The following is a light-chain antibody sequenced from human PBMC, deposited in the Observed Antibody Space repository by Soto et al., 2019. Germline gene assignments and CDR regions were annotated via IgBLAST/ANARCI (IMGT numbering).Light chain of an antibody. CDR2: EVS. V-gene: IGLV2-14*01. CDR1: SSDVGGYNY. Sequence: QSTLTQPASVSXSPGQSITISCTGSSSDVGGYNYVSWYQHHPGKGPTLIIYEVSNRPSGVSDRFSGSKSDNTASLTISGLQAEDEADYYCSSYTSSSPYVFGTGTKLTVL. CDR3: SSYTSSSPYV. J-gene: IGLJ1*01.